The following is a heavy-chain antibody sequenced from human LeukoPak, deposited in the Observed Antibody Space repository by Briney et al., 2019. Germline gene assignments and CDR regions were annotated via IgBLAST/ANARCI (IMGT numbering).Heavy chain of an antibody. J-gene: IGHJ4*02. D-gene: IGHD1-26*01. Sequence: SETLSLTCTVSGGSISSYYWSWIRQPPGKGLEWIGYIYYSGSTNYNPSLKSRVTISVDTSKNQFSLKLSSVTAADTAVYYCARQSSGSYLGQDYWGQGTLVTVSS. CDR2: IYYSGST. CDR3: ARQSSGSYLGQDY. CDR1: GGSISSYY. V-gene: IGHV4-59*08.